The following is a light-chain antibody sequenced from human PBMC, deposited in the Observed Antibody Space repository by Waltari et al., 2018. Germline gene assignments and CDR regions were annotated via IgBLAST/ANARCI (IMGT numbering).Light chain of an antibody. CDR3: QQYGRSWST. V-gene: IGKV3-20*01. J-gene: IGKJ2*02. Sequence: EIVLTQSPATSSSSPGERATFSCRASQSASSSSLAWYQQKPGQAPRSLIHDASGRATGIPDRFSGGGSGTDFTLTISRLEPEDSAVYYCQQYGRSWSTFGQGTKLEI. CDR2: DAS. CDR1: QSASSSS.